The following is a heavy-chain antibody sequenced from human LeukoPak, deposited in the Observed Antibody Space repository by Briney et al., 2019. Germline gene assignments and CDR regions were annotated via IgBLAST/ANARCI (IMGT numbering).Heavy chain of an antibody. CDR3: ARDWAPIPDSSGYY. Sequence: ASVKVSCKASGYTFTSYGISWVRQAPGQGLEWMGWISAYNGNSNYAQKLQGRVTMTTDTSTSTAYMELRSLRSDDTAVYYCARDWAPIPDSSGYYWGQGTLVTVSS. D-gene: IGHD3-22*01. J-gene: IGHJ4*02. CDR1: GYTFTSYG. CDR2: ISAYNGNS. V-gene: IGHV1-18*01.